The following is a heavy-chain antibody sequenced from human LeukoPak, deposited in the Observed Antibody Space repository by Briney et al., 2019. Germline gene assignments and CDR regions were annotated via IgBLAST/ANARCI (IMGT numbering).Heavy chain of an antibody. Sequence: GGSLRLSCAASGFTFSSNAMSWVRQAPGKGLEWVSAVSVSADSTYYADSVKGRFTISRDNSRNMVYLQMNSLRAEDTAIYYCATASPYYDVLTGYYYYFDYWGQGTLVTVSS. D-gene: IGHD3-9*01. CDR3: ATASPYYDVLTGYYYYFDY. J-gene: IGHJ4*02. CDR2: VSVSADST. V-gene: IGHV3-23*01. CDR1: GFTFSSNA.